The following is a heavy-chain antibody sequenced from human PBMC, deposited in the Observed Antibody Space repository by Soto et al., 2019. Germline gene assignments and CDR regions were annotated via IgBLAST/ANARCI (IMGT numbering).Heavy chain of an antibody. J-gene: IGHJ5*02. Sequence: QLQLQESGPGLVKPSETLSLTCTVSGGSISSSSYYWGWIRQPPGKGLAWIGSIYYSGSTYYNPSLKSRVTISVDTSKNQFSLKLSSVTAADTAVYYCARHTFGGVWGSYRLVWFDPWGQGTLVTVSS. D-gene: IGHD3-16*02. CDR3: ARHTFGGVWGSYRLVWFDP. CDR2: IYYSGST. CDR1: GGSISSSSYY. V-gene: IGHV4-39*01.